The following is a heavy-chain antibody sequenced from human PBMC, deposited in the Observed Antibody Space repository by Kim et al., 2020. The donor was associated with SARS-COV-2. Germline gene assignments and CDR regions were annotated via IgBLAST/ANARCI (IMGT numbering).Heavy chain of an antibody. D-gene: IGHD3-10*01. CDR1: GDSISNYY. CDR3: ARGEIKDASGTRGFDT. CDR2: FYPSASS. Sequence: SETLSLTCTVSGDSISNYYWNWIRQPPGKGLEWLGSFYPSASSNYNPSLKNRIIMSVDTSTNQFSLRLSSVTGADTAVYYCARGEIKDASGTRGFDTWG. V-gene: IGHV4-59*12. J-gene: IGHJ5*01.